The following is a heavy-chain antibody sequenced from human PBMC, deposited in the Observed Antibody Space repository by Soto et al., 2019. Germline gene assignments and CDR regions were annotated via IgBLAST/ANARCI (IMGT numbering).Heavy chain of an antibody. J-gene: IGHJ4*02. V-gene: IGHV1-18*01. Sequence: QVHLVQSGAEVKKPGASVKVSCKGSGYAFTTYGITWVRQAPGQGLEWMGWISAHNGNTNYAQRLQGRVTVTRDTSTSTAYMELRSRSADDTGVYYCARGRYGDYWGQGALVTVSS. D-gene: IGHD1-1*01. CDR1: GYAFTTYG. CDR2: ISAHNGNT. CDR3: ARGRYGDY.